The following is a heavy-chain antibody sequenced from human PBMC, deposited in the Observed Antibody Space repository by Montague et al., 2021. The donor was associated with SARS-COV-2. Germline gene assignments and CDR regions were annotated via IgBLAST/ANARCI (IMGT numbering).Heavy chain of an antibody. V-gene: IGHV2-70*11. D-gene: IGHD3-10*01. Sequence: PALVKPTQTLTLTCTFSGFSLSTSGMCVSWIRQPPGKALEWLARXDWDDDKHYSTSLKTRLTISKDTSKNQVVLTMTNMDPVDTATYYCARSSVVQGVSLDYWGQGTLVTVSS. CDR3: ARSSVVQGVSLDY. CDR1: GFSLSTSGMC. J-gene: IGHJ4*02. CDR2: XDWDDDK.